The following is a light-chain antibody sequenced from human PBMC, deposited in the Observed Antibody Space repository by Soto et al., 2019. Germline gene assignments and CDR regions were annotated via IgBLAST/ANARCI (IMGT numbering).Light chain of an antibody. Sequence: EVVLTPYPGTLSLSPGERATLSCRASQSVGTNYLAWYHQKPGQPPTLLIFGSSDRATGIPDRFSGSGSGTDFTLTISSLEPEDFAVYYCQQYGSSPPYTFGQGPKLEIK. V-gene: IGKV3-20*01. CDR3: QQYGSSPPYT. CDR1: QSVGTNY. J-gene: IGKJ2*01. CDR2: GSS.